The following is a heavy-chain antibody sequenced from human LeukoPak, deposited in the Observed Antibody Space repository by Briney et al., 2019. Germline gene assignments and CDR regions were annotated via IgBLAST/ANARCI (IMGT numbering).Heavy chain of an antibody. CDR2: IYYSGAT. V-gene: IGHV4-39*01. CDR1: GGSISSGSDD. Sequence: SETLSPTCSVSGGSISSGSDDWGWIRQPPGKGLEWIGTIYYSGATYYNPSLKSRVTMSVDTSKNQFSLKVRSVIAADTALYYCARHLWKITGRPWFDAWGQGTLVTVSS. CDR3: ARHLWKITGRPWFDA. D-gene: IGHD2-8*02. J-gene: IGHJ5*02.